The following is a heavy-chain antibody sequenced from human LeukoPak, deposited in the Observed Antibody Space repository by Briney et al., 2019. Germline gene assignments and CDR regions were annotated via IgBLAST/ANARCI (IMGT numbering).Heavy chain of an antibody. CDR3: AKDRMAAAAGTRSWFDP. V-gene: IGHV3-30*18. D-gene: IGHD6-13*01. CDR1: GFTFSSYG. Sequence: GRSLRLSCAASGFTFSSYGMHWVRQAPGKGLEWVAVISYDGSNKYYADSVKGRFTISRDNSKNTLYLQMNSLRAEDTAVYYCAKDRMAAAAGTRSWFDPWGQGTLVTVPS. J-gene: IGHJ5*02. CDR2: ISYDGSNK.